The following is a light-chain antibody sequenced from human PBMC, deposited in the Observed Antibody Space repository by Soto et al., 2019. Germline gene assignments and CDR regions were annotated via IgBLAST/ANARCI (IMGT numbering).Light chain of an antibody. CDR1: QSLVYSDGNIY. CDR2: KVS. V-gene: IGKV2-30*01. CDR3: MQGTHWPPIT. Sequence: DVVLTQSPLSLPVTLGQPASISCRSTQSLVYSDGNIYLNWFQQRPGQSPRRLLYKVSNRDSGVPDRFSGSGSGTDFTLKVSRVEAEDVGVYYCMQGTHWPPITFGEGTRLEIK. J-gene: IGKJ5*01.